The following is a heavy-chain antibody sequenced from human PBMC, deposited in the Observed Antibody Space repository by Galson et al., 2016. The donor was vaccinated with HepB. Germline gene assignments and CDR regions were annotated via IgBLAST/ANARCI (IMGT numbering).Heavy chain of an antibody. CDR1: GFTFSSYA. J-gene: IGHJ4*02. Sequence: SLRLSCAASGFTFSSYAMGWLRRAPGKGLECVTTISTAGGYAYYADSVKGRLTISRDNSKNTLYLRINSLRAEDTAIYYCAKRSPYYFDYWGQGTQVTVSS. CDR2: ISTAGGYA. V-gene: IGHV3-23*01. D-gene: IGHD3-10*01. CDR3: AKRSPYYFDY.